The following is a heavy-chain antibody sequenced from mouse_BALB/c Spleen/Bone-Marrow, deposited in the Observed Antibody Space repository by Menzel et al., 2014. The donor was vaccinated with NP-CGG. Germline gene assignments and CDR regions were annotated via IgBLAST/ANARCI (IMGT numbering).Heavy chain of an antibody. CDR3: ARDKGRVFFDY. V-gene: IGHV7-3*02. CDR2: IRNKANGYTT. Sequence: DVQLVESGGGLVQPGGSLRLSCATSGFTFTDYYMNWVRQPPGKALEWLGFIRNKANGYTTEYSASVKSRFTISRDNSLNILYLQMNTLRADDSATYYCARDKGRVFFDYWGQGTTLTVSS. J-gene: IGHJ2*01. CDR1: GFTFTDYY.